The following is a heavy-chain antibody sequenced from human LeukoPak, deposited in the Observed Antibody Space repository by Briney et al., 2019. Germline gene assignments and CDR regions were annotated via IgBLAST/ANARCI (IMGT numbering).Heavy chain of an antibody. Sequence: GGSLRLSCAASGFTFSTFAMIWVRQPPGKGLEWVSSIFPSGGEIHYADSVRGRFAISRDNSKSTLSLQMNSLRAEDTAIYYCATYGQVLLPFESWGQGTLVTVSS. CDR3: ATYGQVLLPFES. CDR1: GFTFSTFA. CDR2: IFPSGGEI. V-gene: IGHV3-23*01. D-gene: IGHD2-8*02. J-gene: IGHJ4*02.